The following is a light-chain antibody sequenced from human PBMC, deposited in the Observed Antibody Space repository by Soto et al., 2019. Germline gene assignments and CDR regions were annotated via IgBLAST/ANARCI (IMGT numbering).Light chain of an antibody. CDR1: SSDLGSYNY. J-gene: IGLJ2*01. CDR3: SSYTSSSTLV. CDR2: DAT. Sequence: QSALTQPASVSGSPGQSITISCTGDSSDLGSYNYVSWYQQHPGKAPKLMIYDATNRPSGVSNRFSGSKSGNTASLTISGLQAEDAADYYCSSYTSSSTLVFGGGTKVTVL. V-gene: IGLV2-14*01.